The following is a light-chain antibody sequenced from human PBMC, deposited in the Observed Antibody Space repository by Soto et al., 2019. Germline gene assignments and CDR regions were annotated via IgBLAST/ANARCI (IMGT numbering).Light chain of an antibody. Sequence: QSALTQPASVSGSPGQSITISCTGTSSDVGSYNLVSWYQQHPGKAPKLMIYEGNKRPSGISNRLSGSKSGNTASLTISGLQADDEADYYCCSYAGGNFWVFGGGTQLTVL. CDR3: CSYAGGNFWV. V-gene: IGLV2-23*01. CDR2: EGN. J-gene: IGLJ7*01. CDR1: SSDVGSYNL.